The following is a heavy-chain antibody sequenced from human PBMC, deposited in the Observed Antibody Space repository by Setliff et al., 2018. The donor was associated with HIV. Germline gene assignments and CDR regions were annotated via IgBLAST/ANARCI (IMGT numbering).Heavy chain of an antibody. CDR3: ARGRELPGSPYYFDY. V-gene: IGHV1-18*01. CDR1: GFTFTNYG. Sequence: GASVKVSCKTSGFTFTNYGISWVRQAPGQGLEWMAWTSVYNGNTNYAQKFQGRVTMTTDTSTSTAYMGLRRLRSDDTALYYCARGRELPGSPYYFDYWGQGTRVTVSS. CDR2: TSVYNGNT. D-gene: IGHD1-26*01. J-gene: IGHJ4*02.